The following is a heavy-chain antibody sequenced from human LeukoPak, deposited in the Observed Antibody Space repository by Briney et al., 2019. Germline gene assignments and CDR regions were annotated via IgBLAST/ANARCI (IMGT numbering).Heavy chain of an antibody. J-gene: IGHJ4*02. CDR3: AKANWVSNADAVR. D-gene: IGHD1-1*01. V-gene: IGHV3-11*01. CDR1: GFTFSDYY. Sequence: SGGSPRLSCAASGFTFSDYYMSWIRQAPGKGLEWVSYISSSGSTIYYADSVKGRFTISRDNAKNSLYLQMNSLRAEDTAVYYCAKANWVSNADAVRWGQGTQVTVSS. CDR2: ISSSGSTI.